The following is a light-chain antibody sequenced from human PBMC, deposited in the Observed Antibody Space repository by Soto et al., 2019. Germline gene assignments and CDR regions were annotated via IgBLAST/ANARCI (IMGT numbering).Light chain of an antibody. CDR1: QSVSSN. J-gene: IGKJ1*01. Sequence: EIVMTQSPATLSVSPGERATLSCRASQSVSSNLAWYQQKPGQAPRLLIYGASSRATGIPDRFSGTGSGTDFTLTSSRLEPEDFAVYYCQQYGNSPWTFGQGTKVDIK. CDR3: QQYGNSPWT. V-gene: IGKV3-20*01. CDR2: GAS.